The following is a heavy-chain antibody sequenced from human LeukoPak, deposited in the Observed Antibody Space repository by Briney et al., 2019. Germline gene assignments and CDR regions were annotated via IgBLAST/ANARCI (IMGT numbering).Heavy chain of an antibody. CDR3: ARDYPGPRMKGGYYDAFDI. CDR2: ISSSSRYI. V-gene: IGHV3-21*01. CDR1: GFTFSSYS. Sequence: GGSLRLSCAASGFTFSSYSMNWVRQAPGKVLEWFSSISSSSRYIYSADSAKGRFTISRLNAKNTLYPQMNCLRAEDTAVYYCARDYPGPRMKGGYYDAFDIWGQGTMVTVSS. D-gene: IGHD2-21*02. J-gene: IGHJ3*02.